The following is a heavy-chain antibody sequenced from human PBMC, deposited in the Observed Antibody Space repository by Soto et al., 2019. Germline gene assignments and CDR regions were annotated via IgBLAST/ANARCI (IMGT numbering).Heavy chain of an antibody. V-gene: IGHV1-18*01. Sequence: QVQLVQSGAEVKKPGASVKVSCKASGYTFTSYGISGVRQAPGQGLEWMGWISAYNGNTNFAQKFQGRVTMTTDTYTGTAYMELRSLTSGDTAVYYCARFLPPFDPWGQGTLVTISS. CDR3: ARFLPPFDP. CDR2: ISAYNGNT. CDR1: GYTFTSYG. J-gene: IGHJ5*02.